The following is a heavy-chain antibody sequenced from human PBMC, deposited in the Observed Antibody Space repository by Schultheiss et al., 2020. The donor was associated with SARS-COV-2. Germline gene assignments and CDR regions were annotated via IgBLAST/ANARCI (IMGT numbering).Heavy chain of an antibody. D-gene: IGHD2-2*01. CDR3: ASGDCSSTSCYAGPGY. V-gene: IGHV4-31*03. CDR1: GGSISSGDYY. J-gene: IGHJ4*02. CDR2: IYYSGST. Sequence: SETLSLTCTVSGGSISSGDYYWSWIRQHTGKGLVWIGYIYYSGSTYYNPSLKSRVTISVDTSKNQFSLKLSSVTAADTAVYYCASGDCSSTSCYAGPGYWGQGTLVTVSS.